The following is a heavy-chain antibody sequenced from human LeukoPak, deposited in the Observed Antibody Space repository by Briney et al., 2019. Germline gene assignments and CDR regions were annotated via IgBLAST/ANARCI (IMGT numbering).Heavy chain of an antibody. J-gene: IGHJ4*02. D-gene: IGHD3-10*01. Sequence: GGSLRLSCAASGFTFSSHAMHWVRQAPGKGLEWVAVISYDGSNKYYADSVKGRFTISRDNSKNTLYLQMNSLRAEDTAVYYCARDIGSGSYTLSDYWGQGTLVTVSS. V-gene: IGHV3-30-3*01. CDR3: ARDIGSGSYTLSDY. CDR1: GFTFSSHA. CDR2: ISYDGSNK.